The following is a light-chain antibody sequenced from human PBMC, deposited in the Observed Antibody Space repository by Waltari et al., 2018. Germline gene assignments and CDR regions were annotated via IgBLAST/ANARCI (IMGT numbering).Light chain of an antibody. CDR2: EGS. Sequence: QSALTQPASVSGSPGQSITISCTGTSSDVWSYNLVSWYQQHPGKAPKLMIYEGSKRPSGVSNRFSGSKSGNTASLTISGLQAEDEAYYYCYSYAGSNTFVFSGGTKLTVL. V-gene: IGLV2-23*03. CDR1: SSDVWSYNL. CDR3: YSYAGSNTFV. J-gene: IGLJ2*01.